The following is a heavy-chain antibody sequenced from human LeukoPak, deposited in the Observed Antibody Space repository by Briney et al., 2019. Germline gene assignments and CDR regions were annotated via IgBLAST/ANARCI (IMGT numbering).Heavy chain of an antibody. CDR2: IYYTGST. D-gene: IGHD2-15*01. V-gene: IGHV4-59*01. J-gene: IGHJ5*01. CDR3: ARVVVAAGSNWFDS. Sequence: SETLSLTCTVSGGSITSYYWSWIRQPPGKGLEWIGYIYYTGSTNYNPSLKSQVTISVDTSKNQFSLKLSSVSAADTAVYYCARVVVAAGSNWFDSWGQGTLVTVSS. CDR1: GGSITSYY.